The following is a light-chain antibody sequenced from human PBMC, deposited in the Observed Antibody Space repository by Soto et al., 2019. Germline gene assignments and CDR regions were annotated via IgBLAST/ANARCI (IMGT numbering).Light chain of an antibody. J-gene: IGKJ4*01. CDR1: QSVSSN. Sequence: EIVMTQSPATLPVSPGERATLSCRASQSVSSNLAWYQQKPGQAPRLLIQGASTRATGIPARFSGSGSGTEFTLTISSLQSEDFAVYYCQQYNNWPLTFGGGTKVEIK. CDR3: QQYNNWPLT. V-gene: IGKV3-15*01. CDR2: GAS.